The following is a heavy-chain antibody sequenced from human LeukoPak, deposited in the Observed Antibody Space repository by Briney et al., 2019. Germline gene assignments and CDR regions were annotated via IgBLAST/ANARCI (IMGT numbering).Heavy chain of an antibody. J-gene: IGHJ4*02. Sequence: PSETLSLTCTVSGGSITGYYWSWIRQPPGKGLEWIGEINHSGGTNYNPSLKSRVTISVDTSKNQFSLKLSSVTAADTAVYYCARGPLRGYCSGGSYYSGLFDYWGQGTLVTVSS. CDR3: ARGPLRGYCSGGSYYSGLFDY. CDR1: GGSITGYY. CDR2: INHSGGT. D-gene: IGHD2-15*01. V-gene: IGHV4-34*01.